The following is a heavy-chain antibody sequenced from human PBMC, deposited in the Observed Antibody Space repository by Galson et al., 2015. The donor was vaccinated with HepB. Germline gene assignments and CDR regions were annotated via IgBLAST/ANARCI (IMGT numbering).Heavy chain of an antibody. CDR1: GLTFKNAW. CDR2: IRSKADGGTT. J-gene: IGHJ4*02. CDR3: TALFWSGHSDYFDY. V-gene: IGHV3-15*01. D-gene: IGHD3-3*01. Sequence: SLRLSCATSGLTFKNAWMSWVRKAPGKGLEWVGRIRSKADGGTTAYGAPVRDRFTISRDDSKDLLYLHINSLKTEDTAMYYCTALFWSGHSDYFDYWGQGTLVTVSS.